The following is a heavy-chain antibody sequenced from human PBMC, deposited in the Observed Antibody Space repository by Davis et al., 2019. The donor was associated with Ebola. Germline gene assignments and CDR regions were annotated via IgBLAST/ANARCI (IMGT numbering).Heavy chain of an antibody. CDR1: GYTFTSYG. CDR3: ARDLIPIFSVHKFDP. CDR2: INPHNGNT. J-gene: IGHJ5*02. Sequence: ASVKVSCKASGYTFTSYGITWVRQAPGQGLEWMGWINPHNGNTNYAQNVQGRVTMTTDTSTSTAYMEVGILRSDDTAVYYCARDLIPIFSVHKFDPWGQGTLVTVSS. V-gene: IGHV1-18*04. D-gene: IGHD3-9*01.